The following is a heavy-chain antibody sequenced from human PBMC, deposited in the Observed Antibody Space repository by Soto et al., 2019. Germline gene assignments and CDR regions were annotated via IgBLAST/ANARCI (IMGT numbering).Heavy chain of an antibody. D-gene: IGHD5-12*01. J-gene: IGHJ4*02. V-gene: IGHV2-5*02. Sequence: QITWKKPGPTLVRPPQTLTLTCTFPGFPLPSGMDLGWPRQPPGKALEGLALIFWVDDKPYSPPLKTRLTITKDTSKNQVVLTMTNVGPVDTATYFCAHIDPEIVTVGGHGGFDYWGQGTLVTVSS. CDR2: IFWVDDK. CDR3: AHIDPEIVTVGGHGGFDY. CDR1: GFPLPSGMD.